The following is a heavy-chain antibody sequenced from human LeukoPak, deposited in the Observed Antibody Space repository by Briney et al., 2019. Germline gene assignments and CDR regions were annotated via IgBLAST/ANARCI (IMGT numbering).Heavy chain of an antibody. D-gene: IGHD5-24*01. J-gene: IGHJ4*01. V-gene: IGHV3-66*01. CDR1: GFTVSSKY. CDR2: IYSGGST. Sequence: GGSLRLSCAASGFTVSSKYMSWVRQAPGKGLDGVSVIYSGGSTYYADSVNGRSTLSIGIYNHTADFQMSSLRAEDTAVYYCARESSGWLQLFDYWGQGTLVTVSS. CDR3: ARESSGWLQLFDY.